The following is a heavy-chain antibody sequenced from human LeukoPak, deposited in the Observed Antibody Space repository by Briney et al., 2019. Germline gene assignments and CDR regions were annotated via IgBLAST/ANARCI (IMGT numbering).Heavy chain of an antibody. CDR2: IYHSGST. V-gene: IGHV4-38-2*02. D-gene: IGHD2-15*01. Sequence: SETLSLTCTVSGYSISSGYYWGWIRQPPGKGLEWIGSIYHSGSTYYNPSLKSRVTISVDTSKNQSSLKLSSVTAADTAVYYCARIPCRGGSCYSWRPYHSYMDVWGKGTTVTVSS. CDR3: ARIPCRGGSCYSWRPYHSYMDV. J-gene: IGHJ6*03. CDR1: GYSISSGYY.